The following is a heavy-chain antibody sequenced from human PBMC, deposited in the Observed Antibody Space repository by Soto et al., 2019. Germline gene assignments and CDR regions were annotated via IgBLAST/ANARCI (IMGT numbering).Heavy chain of an antibody. Sequence: LRLSCAASGFTFSSYGMHWVRQAPGKGLEWVAVIWYDGSNKYYADSVKGRFTISRDNSKNTLYLQMNSLRAEDTAVYYCARDHGYSSSSYYYYGMDVWGQGTTVTVSS. CDR1: GFTFSSYG. CDR2: IWYDGSNK. V-gene: IGHV3-33*01. J-gene: IGHJ6*02. CDR3: ARDHGYSSSSYYYYGMDV. D-gene: IGHD6-6*01.